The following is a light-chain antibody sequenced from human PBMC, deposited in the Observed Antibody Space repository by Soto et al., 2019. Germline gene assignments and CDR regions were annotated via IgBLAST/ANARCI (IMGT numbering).Light chain of an antibody. J-gene: IGKJ1*01. CDR3: QQYGSSET. V-gene: IGKV3-20*01. CDR2: GAS. Sequence: EIVLTQSPGTLYLSPGERATLSCRASQSVSNNYLAWYQQKPGQAPRLLIYGASSRATGIPDRFSDSGSGTDFTLTISRLEPEDFAVYYCQQYGSSETFGQGTKVDI. CDR1: QSVSNNY.